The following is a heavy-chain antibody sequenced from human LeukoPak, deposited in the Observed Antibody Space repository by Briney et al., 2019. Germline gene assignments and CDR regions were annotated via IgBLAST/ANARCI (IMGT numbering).Heavy chain of an antibody. V-gene: IGHV1-69*04. J-gene: IGHJ5*02. CDR1: GGTFSSYA. CDR2: IIPIFGIA. Sequence: ASVKVSCKASGGTFSSYAISWVRQAPGQGLEWMGRIIPIFGIANYAQKFQGRVTITADKSTSTAYMELSSLRSGDTAVYYCARDLLDILTGLPAWPWGQGTLVTVSS. D-gene: IGHD3-9*01. CDR3: ARDLLDILTGLPAWP.